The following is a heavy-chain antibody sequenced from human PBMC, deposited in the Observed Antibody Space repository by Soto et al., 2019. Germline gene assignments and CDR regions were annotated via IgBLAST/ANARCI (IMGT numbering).Heavy chain of an antibody. Sequence: GASVKVSCKASGGTFSSYAISWVRQAPGQGLEWMGGIIPIFGTANYAQKFQGRVTITADESTSTAYMELSSLRSEDTAVYYCARDRLARENPGSFFPTYNWNYGYAFDIWGQGTMVTVSS. V-gene: IGHV1-69*13. CDR1: GGTFSSYA. CDR2: IIPIFGTA. CDR3: ARDRLARENPGSFFPTYNWNYGYAFDI. D-gene: IGHD1-7*01. J-gene: IGHJ3*02.